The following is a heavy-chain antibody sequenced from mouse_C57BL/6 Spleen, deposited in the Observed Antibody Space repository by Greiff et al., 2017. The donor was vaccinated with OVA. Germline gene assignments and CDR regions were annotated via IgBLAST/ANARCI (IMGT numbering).Heavy chain of an antibody. Sequence: EVHLVESGGGLVKPGGSLKLSCAASGFTFSDYGMHWVRQAPEKGLEWVAYISSGSSTIYYADTVKGRFTISRDNAKNTLFLQMTSLRSEDTAMYYCAGSSYDLDYWGQGTTLTVSS. CDR3: AGSSYDLDY. V-gene: IGHV5-17*01. CDR2: ISSGSSTI. CDR1: GFTFSDYG. J-gene: IGHJ2*01. D-gene: IGHD1-1*01.